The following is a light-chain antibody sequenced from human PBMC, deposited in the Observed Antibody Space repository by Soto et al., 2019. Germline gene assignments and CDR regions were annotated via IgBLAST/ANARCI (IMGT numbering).Light chain of an antibody. CDR2: GAS. Sequence: DIQMTQSPSSLSASVGDRVTITCRASQDISSHLAWFQQKPGKAPKSLMFGASNLRSGVPSRFSGSESGTVFTFTISSLQPDDFATYYCQQYHLYTWTFGQGTKVE. CDR3: QQYHLYTWT. V-gene: IGKV1-16*01. CDR1: QDISSH. J-gene: IGKJ1*01.